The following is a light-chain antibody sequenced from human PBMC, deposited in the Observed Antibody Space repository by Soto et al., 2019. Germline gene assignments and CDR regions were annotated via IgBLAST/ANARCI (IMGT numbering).Light chain of an antibody. Sequence: IVMTQSPATLSVSPGESSTLSFSPSQSVSSSFLAWYQQKAGQAPRLLISGASRRATGIPDRFSGSGSGTDFTLTISRLEPEDFAVYYCQQYVSSPWAFGQGTKVDIK. CDR1: QSVSSSF. CDR3: QQYVSSPWA. V-gene: IGKV3-20*01. J-gene: IGKJ1*01. CDR2: GAS.